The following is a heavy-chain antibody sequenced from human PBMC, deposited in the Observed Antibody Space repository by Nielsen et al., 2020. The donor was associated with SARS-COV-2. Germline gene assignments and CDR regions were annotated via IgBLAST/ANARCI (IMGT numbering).Heavy chain of an antibody. J-gene: IGHJ6*02. CDR3: AKGDSRLSWFGELALYYHYYGMDV. D-gene: IGHD3-10*01. Sequence: GESLKISCAASGFTFGSSWMHWVRQAPGKGLVWVSRINSDGRTTTYADSVKGRFTISRDNSKNTLYLEMNSLRVEDTALYYCAKGDSRLSWFGELALYYHYYGMDVWGQGTTVTVSS. V-gene: IGHV3-74*01. CDR2: INSDGRTT. CDR1: GFTFGSSW.